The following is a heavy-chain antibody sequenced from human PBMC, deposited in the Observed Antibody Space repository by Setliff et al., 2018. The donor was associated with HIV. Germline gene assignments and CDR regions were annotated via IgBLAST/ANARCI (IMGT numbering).Heavy chain of an antibody. V-gene: IGHV4-34*01. CDR1: GGSISSHY. CDR2: INHSRAT. J-gene: IGHJ5*02. D-gene: IGHD6-13*01. Sequence: SETLSLTCTVSGGSISSHYWNWIRQPPGKGLEWVGEINHSRATNYNPSLQSRLTVSVDTSKNQFSLKLSSVTAADTAMYYCVRGGDSSSWYWGRWFDPWGQGTLVTVSS. CDR3: VRGGDSSSWYWGRWFDP.